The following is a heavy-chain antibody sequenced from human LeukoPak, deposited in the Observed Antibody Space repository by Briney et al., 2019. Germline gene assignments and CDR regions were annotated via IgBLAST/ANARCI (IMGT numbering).Heavy chain of an antibody. CDR3: ARHTPYSSSWYLDY. D-gene: IGHD6-13*01. V-gene: IGHV5-51*01. CDR2: IYPGDSDT. J-gene: IGHJ4*02. CDR1: GYSLTSYW. Sequence: GESLKISCRGSGYSLTSYWIGWVRQMPGKGLEWMGIIYPGDSDTRYSPSFQGQVTISADKSISTAYLQWSSLKASDTAMYYCARHTPYSSSWYLDYWGQGTLVTVSS.